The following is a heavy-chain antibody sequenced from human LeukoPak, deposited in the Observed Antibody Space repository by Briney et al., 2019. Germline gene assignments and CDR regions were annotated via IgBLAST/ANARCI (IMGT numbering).Heavy chain of an antibody. CDR2: ISAYNGNT. J-gene: IGHJ6*02. CDR3: ARVGLPREELEWLPLNYYYYGMDV. Sequence: ASVKVSCKASGYTFTSYGISWVRQAPGQGLEWMGWISAYNGNTNYAQKLQGRVTMTTDTSTSTAYMELRSLRSDDTAVYYCARVGLPREELEWLPLNYYYYGMDVWGQGTTVTVSS. D-gene: IGHD3-3*01. V-gene: IGHV1-18*01. CDR1: GYTFTSYG.